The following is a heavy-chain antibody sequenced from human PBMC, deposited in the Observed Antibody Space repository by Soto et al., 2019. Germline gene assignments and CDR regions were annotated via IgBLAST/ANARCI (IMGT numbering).Heavy chain of an antibody. CDR1: GFTFSSYA. V-gene: IGHV3-30-3*01. D-gene: IGHD6-19*01. Sequence: QVQLVESGGGVVQPGRSLRLSCAASGFTFSSYAMHWVRQAPGKGLEWVAVISYDGSNKYYADYVKGRFTISRDNSKNELYLQRNSLRAEDTAVYYCARAGVPYGRRYSSGWYQGYWGQGTLVTVAS. CDR2: ISYDGSNK. J-gene: IGHJ4*02. CDR3: ARAGVPYGRRYSSGWYQGY.